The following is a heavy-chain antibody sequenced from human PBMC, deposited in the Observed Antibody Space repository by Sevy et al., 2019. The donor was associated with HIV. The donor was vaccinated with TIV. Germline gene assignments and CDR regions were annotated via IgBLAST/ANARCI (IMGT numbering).Heavy chain of an antibody. CDR2: IYYNGHI. D-gene: IGHD1-26*01. Sequence: SETLSLTCTVSGGSITSVYWNWIQQPPGKELEWIANIYYNGHINYNPSLKSRVTLSLDTSKNQFSLRLSSVTAADTAMYYCEGENAWGRGYSWGQGTLVTVSS. CDR3: EGENAWGRGYS. V-gene: IGHV4-59*08. J-gene: IGHJ4*02. CDR1: GGSITSVY.